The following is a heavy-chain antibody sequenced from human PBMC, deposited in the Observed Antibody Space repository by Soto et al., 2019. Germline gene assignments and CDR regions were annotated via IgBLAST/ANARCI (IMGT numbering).Heavy chain of an antibody. Sequence: SETLSLTRQASRASNKRYYWKLPRRPPGEGLEWIGYISYTGSTNYNPSLKSRVTISVDTSKNQFSLKLSSVTAADTAVYYCARGSYYYDSSGYYHYWGQGTLVTVSS. J-gene: IGHJ4*02. CDR1: RASNKRYY. V-gene: IGHV4-59*08. D-gene: IGHD3-22*01. CDR2: ISYTGST. CDR3: ARGSYYYDSSGYYHY.